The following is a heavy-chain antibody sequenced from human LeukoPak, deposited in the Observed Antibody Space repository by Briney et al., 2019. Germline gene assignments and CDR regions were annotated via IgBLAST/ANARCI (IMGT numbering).Heavy chain of an antibody. V-gene: IGHV1-69*05. J-gene: IGHJ5*02. CDR3: ARAPHFGDYEPLWFDP. D-gene: IGHD4-17*01. Sequence: ASVKVSCKASGGIFTKYGISWVRQAPGQGLEWMGGIIPIFGTANYAQKFQGRVTITTDESKSTAYMELSSLTSEDTAEYYCARAPHFGDYEPLWFDPWGQGTLVTVSS. CDR1: GGIFTKYG. CDR2: IIPIFGTA.